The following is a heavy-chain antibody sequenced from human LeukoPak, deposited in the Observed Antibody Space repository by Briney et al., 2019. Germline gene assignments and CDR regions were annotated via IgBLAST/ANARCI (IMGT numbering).Heavy chain of an antibody. D-gene: IGHD6-19*01. CDR2: IIPIFGTA. CDR3: ARDRPGIAVAGTYYYYYGMDV. CDR1: GGTFSSYA. Sequence: SVKVSCKASGGTFSSYAWVRQAPGQGLEWMGGIIPIFGTANYAQKFQGRVTITADESTSTAYMELSSLKSEDTAVYYCARDRPGIAVAGTYYYYYGMDVWGQGTTVTVSS. V-gene: IGHV1-69*13. J-gene: IGHJ6*02.